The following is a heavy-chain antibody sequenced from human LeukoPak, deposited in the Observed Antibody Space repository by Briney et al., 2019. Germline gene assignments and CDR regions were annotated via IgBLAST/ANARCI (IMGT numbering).Heavy chain of an antibody. CDR2: IKSKTDGGTT. V-gene: IGHV3-15*01. J-gene: IGHJ4*02. CDR1: GFTFSNAW. Sequence: GGSLRLSCAASGFTFSNAWMSWVRQAPGNGLEWVGRIKSKTDGGTTDYAAPVKGRFTISRDDSKNTLYLQMNSLKTEDTAVYYCTTDHGGNPYVDYWGQGTLVTVSS. D-gene: IGHD4-23*01. CDR3: TTDHGGNPYVDY.